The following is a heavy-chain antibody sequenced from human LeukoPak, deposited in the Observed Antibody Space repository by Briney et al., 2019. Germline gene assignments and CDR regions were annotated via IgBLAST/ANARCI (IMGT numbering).Heavy chain of an antibody. CDR2: ISAYNGNT. CDR3: ARVPPDLMVRGHYFDY. Sequence: ASVKVSCKASGYTFTSYGISWVRQAPGQGLEWMGWISAYNGNTNYAQKLQGRVTMTTDTSTSTAYMELRSLRSDDTAVYYCARVPPDLMVRGHYFDYWGQGTLVTVSP. V-gene: IGHV1-18*01. CDR1: GYTFTSYG. J-gene: IGHJ4*02. D-gene: IGHD3-10*01.